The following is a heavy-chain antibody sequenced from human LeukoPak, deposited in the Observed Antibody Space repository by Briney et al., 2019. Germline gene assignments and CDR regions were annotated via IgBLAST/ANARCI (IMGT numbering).Heavy chain of an antibody. CDR1: GGSLSSYY. D-gene: IGHD3-3*01. CDR2: IYYSGTT. V-gene: IGHV4-59*12. J-gene: IGHJ4*02. CDR3: ARKGARSLTDFWSGYFDY. Sequence: PSETLSLTCTVSGGSLSSYYWSWIRQPPGKGLEWIGYIYYSGTTKYNPSLKSRVTISVDTSKNQFSLKLSSVTAADTAVYYCARKGARSLTDFWSGYFDYWGQGTLVTVSS.